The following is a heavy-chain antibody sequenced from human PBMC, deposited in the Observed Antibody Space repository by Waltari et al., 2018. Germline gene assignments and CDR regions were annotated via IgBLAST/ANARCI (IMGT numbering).Heavy chain of an antibody. CDR2: IYYSGST. D-gene: IGHD6-13*01. J-gene: IGHJ6*03. V-gene: IGHV4-59*01. CDR3: ARAGYSSSWLKGYYYYYMDV. Sequence: QVQLQESGPGLVKPSETLSLTCTVSGGSISSYYWSWIRQPPGTGLEWIGYIYYSGSTNYNPSLKSRVTISVDTSKNQFSLKLSSVTAADTAVYYCARAGYSSSWLKGYYYYYMDVWGKGTTVTVSS. CDR1: GGSISSYY.